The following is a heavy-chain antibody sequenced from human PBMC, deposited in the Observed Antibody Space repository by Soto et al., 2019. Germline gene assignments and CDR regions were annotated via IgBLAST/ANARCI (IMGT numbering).Heavy chain of an antibody. CDR3: PHRPHGYKDYFNY. D-gene: IGHD5-12*01. V-gene: IGHV2-5*02. J-gene: IGHJ4*02. Sequence: QITLKESGPTLVKPTQILTLTCTFSGFSLSTRGVGVGWIRQPPGKAIEWLALVYWDDDIWYSPSLKSKLTITHDPSKSQVVLTMTPMDPVDPATYYFPHRPHGYKDYFNYWGQGTLVTVSS. CDR1: GFSLSTRGVG. CDR2: VYWDDDI.